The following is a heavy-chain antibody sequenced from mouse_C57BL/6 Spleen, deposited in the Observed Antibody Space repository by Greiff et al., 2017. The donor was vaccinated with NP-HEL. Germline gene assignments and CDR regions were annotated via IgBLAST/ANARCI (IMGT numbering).Heavy chain of an antibody. CDR1: GYTFTDYE. Sequence: QVHVKQSGAELVRPGASVTLSCKASGYTFTDYEMHWVKQTPVHGLVWIGAIDPETGGTAYNPKFKGKAILTADKSSSTAYMELRSLTSEDSAVYYCTRSGGNSYAMDYWGQGTSVTVSS. J-gene: IGHJ4*01. CDR3: TRSGGNSYAMDY. CDR2: IDPETGGT. V-gene: IGHV1-15*01. D-gene: IGHD2-1*01.